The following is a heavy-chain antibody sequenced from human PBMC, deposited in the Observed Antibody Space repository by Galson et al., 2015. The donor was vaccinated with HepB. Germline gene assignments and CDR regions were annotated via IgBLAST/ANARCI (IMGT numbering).Heavy chain of an antibody. CDR2: ISKNGGST. CDR3: AKGVQTASRMDAFDV. V-gene: IGHV3-23*01. Sequence: SLRLSCAASGFTFSNYYMSWVRQAPGKGLEWVSSISKNGGSTYYADSVKGRFTISRDNAKNSLYLQMNSLRAEDTALYYCAKGVQTASRMDAFDVWGHGTLVTVSS. D-gene: IGHD2-21*02. J-gene: IGHJ3*01. CDR1: GFTFSNYY.